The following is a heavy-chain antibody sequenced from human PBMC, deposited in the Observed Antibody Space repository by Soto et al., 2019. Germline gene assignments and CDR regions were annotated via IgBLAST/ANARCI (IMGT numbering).Heavy chain of an antibody. CDR3: ARGSGGWLLYSEYGMAV. Sequence: PGGSLRLSCAASGFTFSSYGMHWVRQAPGKGLEWVAVIWYDGSNKYYGDSVKGRFTISRDNSKNTLYLQMNSLRAEDTGVYYCARGSGGWLLYSEYGMAVWGRGTTVTVSS. J-gene: IGHJ6*02. V-gene: IGHV3-33*01. CDR2: IWYDGSNK. D-gene: IGHD3-3*01. CDR1: GFTFSSYG.